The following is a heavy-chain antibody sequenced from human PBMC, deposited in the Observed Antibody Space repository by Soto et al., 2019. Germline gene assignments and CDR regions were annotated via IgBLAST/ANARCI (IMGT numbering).Heavy chain of an antibody. CDR2: INPNSGGT. Sequence: QVQLVQSGAEVKKPWASVKVSCKASGYTFTGYYMHWVRQAPGQGLEWMGWINPNSGGTNYAQTFQGWVTMTRDTSISTAYMELSRLRSDGTVLYYCARDGGSGSSNWFDPWGQGTLVTVSS. V-gene: IGHV1-2*04. CDR1: GYTFTGYY. D-gene: IGHD3-10*01. J-gene: IGHJ5*02. CDR3: ARDGGSGSSNWFDP.